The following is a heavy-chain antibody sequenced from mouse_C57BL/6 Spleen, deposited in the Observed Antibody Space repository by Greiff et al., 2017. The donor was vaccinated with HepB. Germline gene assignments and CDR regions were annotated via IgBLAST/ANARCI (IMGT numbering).Heavy chain of an antibody. CDR2: IDPENGDT. J-gene: IGHJ3*01. CDR3: TTSLRRLGFAY. Sequence: EVQLQESGAELVRPGASVKLSCTASGFNIKDDYMHWVKQRPEQGLEWIGWIDPENGDTEYASKFQGKATITADTSSNTAYLQLSSLTSEDTAVYYCTTSLRRLGFAYWGQGTLVTVSA. CDR1: GFNIKDDY. V-gene: IGHV14-4*01. D-gene: IGHD1-2*01.